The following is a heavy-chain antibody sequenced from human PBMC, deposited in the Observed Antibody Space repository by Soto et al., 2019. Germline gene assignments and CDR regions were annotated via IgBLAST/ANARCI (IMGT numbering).Heavy chain of an antibody. D-gene: IGHD5-18*01. Sequence: QVQLVQSGAEVKKPGSSVKVSCKASGGTFSSYAISWVRQASGQGLEWMGGIIPIFGTANYAQKFQGRVTIXAXXSTSTAYMELSSLRSEDTAVYYCARAGGYSYGLDYWGQGTLVTVSS. V-gene: IGHV1-69*12. CDR3: ARAGGYSYGLDY. J-gene: IGHJ4*02. CDR1: GGTFSSYA. CDR2: IIPIFGTA.